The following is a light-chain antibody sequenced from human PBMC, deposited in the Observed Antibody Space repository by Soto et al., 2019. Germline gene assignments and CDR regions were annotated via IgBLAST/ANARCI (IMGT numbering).Light chain of an antibody. CDR1: QSISSW. CDR2: DAS. Sequence: DIQMTHSPSTLSASVGDRVTITCRASQSISSWLAWYQQKPGKAPKLLIYDASSLESGVPSRFSGSGSGTEFTLTISSLQPDDFATYYCQQYNSYPFGQGTKVDI. J-gene: IGKJ1*01. CDR3: QQYNSYP. V-gene: IGKV1-5*01.